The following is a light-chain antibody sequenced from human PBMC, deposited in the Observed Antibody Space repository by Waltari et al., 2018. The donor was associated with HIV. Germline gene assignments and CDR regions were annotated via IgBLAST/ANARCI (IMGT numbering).Light chain of an antibody. V-gene: IGLV3-10*01. CDR1: ALPKKY. CDR2: EDS. J-gene: IGLJ3*02. CDR3: YSTDSSDWV. Sequence: SYELTQPPSVSVSPGQTARITCCGDALPKKYEYWYQQKSGQAPVLVIYEDSKRPSGIPERFSGSSSGTMATLTISGAQVEDEADYYCYSTDSSDWVFGGGTKLTVL.